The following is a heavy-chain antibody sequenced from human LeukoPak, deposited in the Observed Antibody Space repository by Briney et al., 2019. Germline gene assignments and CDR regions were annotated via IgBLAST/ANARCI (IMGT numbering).Heavy chain of an antibody. CDR3: ARDVGYSYGYNWFDP. D-gene: IGHD5-18*01. CDR1: GGSISSGSYY. CDR2: IYTSGST. Sequence: SETLSLTCTVSGGSISSGSYYWSWTRQPAGKGLEWIGRIYTSGSTNYNPSLKSRVTISVDTSKNQFSLKLSSVTAADTAVYYCARDVGYSYGYNWFDPWGQGTLVTVSS. V-gene: IGHV4-61*02. J-gene: IGHJ5*02.